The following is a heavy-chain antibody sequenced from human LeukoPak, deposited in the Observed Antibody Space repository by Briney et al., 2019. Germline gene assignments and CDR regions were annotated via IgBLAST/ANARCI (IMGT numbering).Heavy chain of an antibody. Sequence: GGSLRLSCAASGFTLSNYAMSWVRQAPGKGLEWVSGISGRGANTYYADSVKGQFSISRDDSKNTLYLQMNSLRTEDTSVYYCATGRYWNDGFDYWGQGTLVTVSS. CDR1: GFTLSNYA. CDR3: ATGRYWNDGFDY. D-gene: IGHD1-1*01. V-gene: IGHV3-23*01. CDR2: ISGRGANT. J-gene: IGHJ4*02.